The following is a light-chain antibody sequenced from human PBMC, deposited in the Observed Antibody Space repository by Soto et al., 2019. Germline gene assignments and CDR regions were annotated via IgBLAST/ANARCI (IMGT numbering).Light chain of an antibody. Sequence: DIQMTQSPSSVSASVGARVTIACRASQGISSWLAWYQQKPEKAPKFVIYDASSLQSGVPSRFSGSGSGTHFTITINSLQPEDFATYYCQQANRFPLTFGGGTKVDI. CDR2: DAS. CDR1: QGISSW. V-gene: IGKV1-12*01. CDR3: QQANRFPLT. J-gene: IGKJ4*01.